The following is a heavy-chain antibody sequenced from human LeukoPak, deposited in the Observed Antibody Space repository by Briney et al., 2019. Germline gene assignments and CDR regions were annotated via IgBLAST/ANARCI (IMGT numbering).Heavy chain of an antibody. Sequence: SETLSLTCTVSGGSISSSSYYWGWIRQPPGKGLEWIGSIYYSGSTYYNPSLKSRVTISVDTSKNQFSLKLSSVTAADTAVYYCARSTRLFGVVIIDAFDIWGQGTMVTVSS. CDR2: IYYSGST. CDR3: ARSTRLFGVVIIDAFDI. CDR1: GGSISSSSYY. J-gene: IGHJ3*02. V-gene: IGHV4-39*01. D-gene: IGHD3-3*01.